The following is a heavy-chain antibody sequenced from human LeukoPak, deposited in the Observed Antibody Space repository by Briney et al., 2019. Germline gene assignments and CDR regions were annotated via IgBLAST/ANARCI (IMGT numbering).Heavy chain of an antibody. CDR2: IGAGDKYT. V-gene: IGHV3-23*01. CDR1: GFTLRNYA. Sequence: PGGSLRLSCAASGFTLRNYAMSWVRQAPGKGLEWVSSIGAGDKYTYHIDSVKGRFTITRDNSKNTLYLQMNSLRAEDTAVYYCAKDGALDTIFGVVISAFDIWGQGTMVTVSS. CDR3: AKDGALDTIFGVVISAFDI. D-gene: IGHD3-3*01. J-gene: IGHJ3*02.